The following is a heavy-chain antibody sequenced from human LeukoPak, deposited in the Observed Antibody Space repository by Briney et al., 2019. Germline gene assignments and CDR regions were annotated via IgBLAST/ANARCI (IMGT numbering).Heavy chain of an antibody. CDR2: ISSSGSTI. Sequence: GGSLRLSGAASGFTFSDYYRSWIRQAPGKGLEGGSYISSSGSTIYYADSVKGRFTISRDNAKNSLYLQMNSLRAEDTAVYYGARAPLSSDYWGQGTLVTVSS. V-gene: IGHV3-11*04. CDR1: GFTFSDYY. CDR3: ARAPLSSDY. J-gene: IGHJ4*02.